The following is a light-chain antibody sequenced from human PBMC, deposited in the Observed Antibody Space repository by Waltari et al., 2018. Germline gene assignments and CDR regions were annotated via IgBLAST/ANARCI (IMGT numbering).Light chain of an antibody. J-gene: IGLJ3*02. V-gene: IGLV2-8*01. Sequence: QSALPQPPSASGSPGQSVPLPCTGPSTDVGGSNYVAWYQQYPGKATKLMISEVSKRPSGVPDRFSGSKSGNTASLTVSGLQAEDEADYYCNSYAGNNNWVFGGGTKLTVL. CDR1: STDVGGSNY. CDR2: EVS. CDR3: NSYAGNNNWV.